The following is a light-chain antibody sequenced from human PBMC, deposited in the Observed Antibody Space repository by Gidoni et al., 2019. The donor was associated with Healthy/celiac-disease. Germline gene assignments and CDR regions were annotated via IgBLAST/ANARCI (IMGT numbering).Light chain of an antibody. CDR1: NIGSKS. Sequence: SYVLPQPPSVSVVPGKPARITCGGNNIGSKSVHWYQQKPGQAPMLVVYDDSDRPSGIPERFSGSNSGNTATLTISRVEAGDEADYYCQVWDRSSDHPGWVFGGGTKLTVL. J-gene: IGLJ3*02. CDR2: DDS. V-gene: IGLV3-21*03. CDR3: QVWDRSSDHPGWV.